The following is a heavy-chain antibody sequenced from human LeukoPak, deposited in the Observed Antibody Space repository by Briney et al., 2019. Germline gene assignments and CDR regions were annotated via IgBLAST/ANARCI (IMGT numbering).Heavy chain of an antibody. D-gene: IGHD2-2*01. CDR3: ARDLGYCSSTSCWNWFDP. CDR1: GYTFTGYY. Sequence: ASVKVSCKASGYTFTGYYMHWVRRAPGQGLEWMGWINPNSGGTNYAQKFQGRVTMTRDTSISTAYMELSRLRSDDTAVYYCARDLGYCSSTSCWNWFDPWGQGTLVAVSS. V-gene: IGHV1-2*02. J-gene: IGHJ5*02. CDR2: INPNSGGT.